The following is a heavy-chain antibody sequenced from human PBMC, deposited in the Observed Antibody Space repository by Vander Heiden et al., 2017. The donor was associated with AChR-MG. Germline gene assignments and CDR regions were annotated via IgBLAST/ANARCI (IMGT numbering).Heavy chain of an antibody. Sequence: QVQLHQWGAGLLEPSETLSLTCAVDGVSLGNYFWTWVRRPPGKGLEWIAEIECGGRTNYNPALRSRVTLSIDTSKNQFSLKVSSVTAADAAVYYCASRAYFFHYMDVWGNGTTVTVAS. CDR1: GVSLGNYF. CDR3: ASRAYFFHYMDV. V-gene: IGHV4-34*01. J-gene: IGHJ6*03. CDR2: IECGGRT.